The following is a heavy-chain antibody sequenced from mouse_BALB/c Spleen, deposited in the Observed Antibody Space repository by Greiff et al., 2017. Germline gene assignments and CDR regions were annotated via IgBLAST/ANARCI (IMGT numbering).Heavy chain of an antibody. CDR1: GYSITSGYY. Sequence: VQLQQSGPGLVKPSQSLSLTCSVTGYSITSGYYWNWIRQFPGNKLEWMGYISYDGSNNYNPSLKNRISITRDTSKNQFFLKLNSVTTEDTATYYCARGFYWGQGTLVTVSA. CDR3: ARGFY. J-gene: IGHJ3*01. V-gene: IGHV3-6*02. CDR2: ISYDGSN.